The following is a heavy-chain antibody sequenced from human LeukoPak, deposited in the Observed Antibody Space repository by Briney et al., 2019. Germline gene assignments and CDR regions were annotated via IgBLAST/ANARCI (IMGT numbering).Heavy chain of an antibody. CDR3: ARTRGSYGDSENYYYYYMDV. CDR1: GGSFSGYY. CDR2: INHSGST. Sequence: ASETLSLTCAVYGGSFSGYYWSWIRQPPGKGLEWIGEINHSGSTNYNPSLKSRVTISVDTSKNQFSLKLSSVTAADTAVYYCARTRGSYGDSENYYYYYMDVWGKGTTVTVSS. V-gene: IGHV4-34*01. D-gene: IGHD4-17*01. J-gene: IGHJ6*03.